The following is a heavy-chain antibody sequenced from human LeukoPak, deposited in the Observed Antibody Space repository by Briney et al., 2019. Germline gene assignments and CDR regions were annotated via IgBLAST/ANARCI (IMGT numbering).Heavy chain of an antibody. J-gene: IGHJ4*02. D-gene: IGHD6-6*01. V-gene: IGHV3-23*01. Sequence: GGSLRLSCAASGFTFSSYAMSWVRQAPGKGLEWVSAISGSGGSTYYADSVKGRFTISRDNSKNTLYLQMNSLRADDTAVYYCTKGSGSSRPYYFDYWGQGSLVTVSS. CDR3: TKGSGSSRPYYFDY. CDR2: ISGSGGST. CDR1: GFTFSSYA.